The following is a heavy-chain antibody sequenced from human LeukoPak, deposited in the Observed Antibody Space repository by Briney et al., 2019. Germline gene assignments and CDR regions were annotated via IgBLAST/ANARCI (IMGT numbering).Heavy chain of an antibody. CDR1: GGSISSSSYY. CDR2: IYYSGST. Sequence: PSETLSLTCTVSGGSISSSSYYWGWIRQPPGKGLEWIGSIYYSGSTYYNPSLKSRVTISVDTSKNQFSLKLSSVTAADTAVYYCARGYYYYYMDVWGKGTTVTMSS. J-gene: IGHJ6*03. CDR3: ARGYYYYYMDV. V-gene: IGHV4-39*07.